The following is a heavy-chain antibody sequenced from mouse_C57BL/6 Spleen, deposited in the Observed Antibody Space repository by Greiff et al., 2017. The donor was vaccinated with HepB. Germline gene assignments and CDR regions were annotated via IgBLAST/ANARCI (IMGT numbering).Heavy chain of an antibody. V-gene: IGHV5-17*01. Sequence: EVMLVESGGGLVKPGGSLKLSCAASGFTFSDYGMHWVRQAPEKGLEWVAYISSGSSTIYYADTVKGRFTISRDNAKNTLFLQMASLRSEDTAMYYCAREGELGPDYWGQGTTLTVSS. J-gene: IGHJ2*01. CDR2: ISSGSSTI. CDR1: GFTFSDYG. CDR3: AREGELGPDY. D-gene: IGHD4-1*01.